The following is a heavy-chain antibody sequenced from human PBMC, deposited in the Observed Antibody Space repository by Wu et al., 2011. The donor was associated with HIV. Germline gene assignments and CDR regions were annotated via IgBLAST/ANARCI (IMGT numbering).Heavy chain of an antibody. D-gene: IGHD3-16*01. J-gene: IGHJ4*02. V-gene: IGHV1-18*04. CDR2: ISAYNGNR. CDR1: GYTFTNYF. CDR3: ARDLGGADFDY. Sequence: QVQLVQSGSEVKKPGASVTVSCEASGYTFTNYFMHWVRQAPGQGLEWMGWISAYNGNRHYGQNFQGRVTMTTDTSTTTAYMELGSLKSDDTAVYYCARDLGGADFDYWGQGTLVTVSS.